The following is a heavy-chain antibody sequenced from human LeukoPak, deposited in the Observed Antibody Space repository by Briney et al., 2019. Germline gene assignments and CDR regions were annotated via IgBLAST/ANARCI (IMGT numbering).Heavy chain of an antibody. D-gene: IGHD3-16*01. Sequence: PSETLSLTCTVSGGSITGYYWAWIRQPARQGLEWIGRIHSSGSSQYNPSLKSPVTISVDRSKNQFSLKLSSVTAADTAVYYCARGSYGHFDHWGQGTLVTVS. J-gene: IGHJ4*02. CDR1: GGSITGYY. CDR2: IHSSGSS. CDR3: ARGSYGHFDH. V-gene: IGHV4-4*07.